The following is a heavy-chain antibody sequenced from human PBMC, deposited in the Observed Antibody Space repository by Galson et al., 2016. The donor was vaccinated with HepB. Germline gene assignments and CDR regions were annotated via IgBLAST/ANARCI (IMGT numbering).Heavy chain of an antibody. CDR3: GRSGVPGTVDY. V-gene: IGHV3-7*03. Sequence: SLRLSCAASGFTFSTYWMSWVRQAPGKGLECVANINEGGGERYYVGSVEGRFTISRDNAKNLLYLQMNSLRAEDTAVYYCGRSGVPGTVDYWGQGTLVTVSS. J-gene: IGHJ4*02. D-gene: IGHD2-2*01. CDR2: INEGGGER. CDR1: GFTFSTYW.